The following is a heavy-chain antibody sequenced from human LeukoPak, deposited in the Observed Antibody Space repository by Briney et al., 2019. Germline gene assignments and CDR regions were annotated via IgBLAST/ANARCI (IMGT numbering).Heavy chain of an antibody. D-gene: IGHD1-14*01. CDR2: ISSSGSTI. CDR1: GFTFSNYS. Sequence: KPGGSLRLSCAASGFTFSNYSMYWVRQAPGKGLEWLSYISSSGSTIYYADSVKGRFTISRDNAKNSLYLQMNSLRAEDTAVYYCARGRTLGGMDVWGQGTTVTVSS. CDR3: ARGRTLGGMDV. J-gene: IGHJ6*02. V-gene: IGHV3-48*04.